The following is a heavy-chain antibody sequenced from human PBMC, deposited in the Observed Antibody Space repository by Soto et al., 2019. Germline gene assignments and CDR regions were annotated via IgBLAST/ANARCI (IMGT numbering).Heavy chain of an antibody. J-gene: IGHJ4*02. CDR3: AKGARATMIVVVINEY. CDR2: ISGSGGST. Sequence: VQLVESGGGVVQPGRSLRLSCAASGFTFSSYGMHWVRQAPGKGLEWVSAISGSGGSTYYADSVKGRFTISRDNSKNTLYLQMNSLRAEDTAVYYCAKGARATMIVVVINEYWGQGTLVTVSS. V-gene: IGHV3-23*04. D-gene: IGHD3-22*01. CDR1: GFTFSSYG.